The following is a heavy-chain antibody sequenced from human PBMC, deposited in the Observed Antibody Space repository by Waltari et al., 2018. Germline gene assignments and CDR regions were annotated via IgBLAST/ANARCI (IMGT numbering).Heavy chain of an antibody. CDR1: GGSISSYY. V-gene: IGHV4-59*01. CDR2: IYYSGST. D-gene: IGHD5-12*01. J-gene: IGHJ4*02. Sequence: QVQLQESGPGLVKPSETLSLTCTVSGGSISSYYWSWIRQPPGKGLEWIGYIYYSGSTNYNPALKSRVTISVDTSKNQVSLKLSSVTAADTAVYYCARLPGYEFDYWGQGTLVTVSS. CDR3: ARLPGYEFDY.